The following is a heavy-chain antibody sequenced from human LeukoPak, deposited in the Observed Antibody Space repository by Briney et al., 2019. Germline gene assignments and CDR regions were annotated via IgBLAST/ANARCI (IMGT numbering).Heavy chain of an antibody. D-gene: IGHD6-19*01. J-gene: IGHJ4*02. Sequence: ASVEVSCKASGYTFTGYYMHWVRQAPGQGLEWMGWINPNSGGTNYAQKFQGRVTMTRDTSISTAYMELSRLRSDDTAVYYCAKGVRPGSSGWSDYWGQGTLVTVSS. CDR1: GYTFTGYY. CDR3: AKGVRPGSSGWSDY. CDR2: INPNSGGT. V-gene: IGHV1-2*02.